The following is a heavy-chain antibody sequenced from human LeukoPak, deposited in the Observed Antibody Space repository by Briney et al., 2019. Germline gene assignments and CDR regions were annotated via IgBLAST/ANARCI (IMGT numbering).Heavy chain of an antibody. V-gene: IGHV1-8*01. CDR3: ARGDVIAVAGTDYYYGMDV. CDR2: MNPNSGNT. J-gene: IGHJ6*02. D-gene: IGHD6-19*01. CDR1: GYTFTSYD. Sequence: GASVQVSCKASGYTFTSYDTNWVRHATGEGLEWMGWMNPNSGNTGYAQKFQGRVTMIWSTSISTAYMELSSLRSEDTAVYYCARGDVIAVAGTDYYYGMDVWGQGTTVTVSS.